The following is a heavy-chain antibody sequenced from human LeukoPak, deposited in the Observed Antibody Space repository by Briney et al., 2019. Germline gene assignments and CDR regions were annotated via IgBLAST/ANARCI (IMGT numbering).Heavy chain of an antibody. D-gene: IGHD6-13*01. V-gene: IGHV5-51*01. Sequence: GESLKISCKGSGYSFTSYWIGWVRQMPGKGLEWMGIIYPGDSDTRYSPSFQGQVTISADKSISTAYLQWSSLKASDTAIYYCATSDSTTRRVSAFHIWGQGTMVTVTS. CDR2: IYPGDSDT. J-gene: IGHJ3*02. CDR3: ATSDSTTRRVSAFHI. CDR1: GYSFTSYW.